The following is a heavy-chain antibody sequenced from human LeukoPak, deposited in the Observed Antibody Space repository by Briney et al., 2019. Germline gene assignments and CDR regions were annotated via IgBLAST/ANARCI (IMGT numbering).Heavy chain of an antibody. J-gene: IGHJ4*02. V-gene: IGHV3-30*03. Sequence: PGRSLRLSCEVSGFTFSSFGMHWVRQAPGKGLEWVAVISNDGNNKNYADSVKGRFTISRDNSKNTLSLQMDSLTAEDTAVYYCARDPKTATEYWGQGTLVTVSS. CDR2: ISNDGNNK. CDR1: GFTFSSFG. CDR3: ARDPKTATEY. D-gene: IGHD6-6*01.